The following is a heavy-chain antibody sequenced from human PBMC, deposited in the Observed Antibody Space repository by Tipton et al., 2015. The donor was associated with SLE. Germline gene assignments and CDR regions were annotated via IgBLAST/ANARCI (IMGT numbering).Heavy chain of an antibody. V-gene: IGHV3-33*03. CDR3: ARGRGGEFLDY. Sequence: SLRLSCAASGFTLSPSAMHWVRQAPGKGLEWVAVIWYDGSNKFYADSVKGRFTISRDNSKNTVSLQMNSRRVEDTAVYFCARGRGGEFLDYWGQGTLVTVSS. CDR2: IWYDGSNK. D-gene: IGHD3-16*01. CDR1: GFTLSPSA. J-gene: IGHJ4*02.